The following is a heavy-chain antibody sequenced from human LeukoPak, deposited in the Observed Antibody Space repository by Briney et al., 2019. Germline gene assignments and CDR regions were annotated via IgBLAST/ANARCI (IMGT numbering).Heavy chain of an antibody. CDR3: ARDLSSGSYRFFDY. CDR2: ISTGAGSTT. CDR1: GFTFRTYW. D-gene: IGHD1-26*01. V-gene: IGHV3-74*01. J-gene: IGHJ4*02. Sequence: PGGSLRLSCAASGFTFRTYWMHWVRQAPGKGLMWVSRISTGAGSTTGYADSVKGRLTISRDNAKNTLYLQMNSLRAEDTAVYYCARDLSSGSYRFFDYWGQGTLVTVSS.